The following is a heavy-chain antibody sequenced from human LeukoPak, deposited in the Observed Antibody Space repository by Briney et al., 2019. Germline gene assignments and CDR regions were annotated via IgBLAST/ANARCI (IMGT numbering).Heavy chain of an antibody. Sequence: ASVKVSCKASGYTFTDTGISWVRQAPGQGLEWMGWISAYSGNTNYAQMFQGRVTMTTDTSTSTAYMELRSLRSDGTAVYYCARGIIIGTTAYKYWGQGTLVTVSS. CDR3: ARGIIIGTTAYKY. J-gene: IGHJ4*02. CDR1: GYTFTDTG. CDR2: ISAYSGNT. V-gene: IGHV1-18*04. D-gene: IGHD1-20*01.